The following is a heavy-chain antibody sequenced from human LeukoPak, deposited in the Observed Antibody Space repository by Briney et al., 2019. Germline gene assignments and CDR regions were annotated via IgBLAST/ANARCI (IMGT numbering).Heavy chain of an antibody. CDR1: GFTFSDHY. J-gene: IGHJ3*02. Sequence: GRSLRLSCAASGFTFSDHYMGWVRQAPGKGLEWVSGISSSGGAIYYADSVKGRFTISRDNAKNSLYLQMNRLRAEDTALDYCARSAFYISGAGTTITLSP. V-gene: IGHV3-11*01. CDR3: ARSAFYI. CDR2: ISSSGGAI.